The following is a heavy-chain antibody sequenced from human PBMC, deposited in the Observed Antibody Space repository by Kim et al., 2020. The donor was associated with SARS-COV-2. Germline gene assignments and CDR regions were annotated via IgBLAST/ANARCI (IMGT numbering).Heavy chain of an antibody. J-gene: IGHJ5*02. D-gene: IGHD3-16*01. CDR3: ARAIWGSDSDIDP. CDR1: GYTFTNYA. CDR2: INTDTGNP. Sequence: ASVKVSCKASGYTFTNYAIRWVRQAPGQGLEWMGWINTDTGNPTYAQAFPGRVTITVDTSASTTYLQMSSLKSEDTAVYYCARAIWGSDSDIDPLGQGTL. V-gene: IGHV7-4-1*02.